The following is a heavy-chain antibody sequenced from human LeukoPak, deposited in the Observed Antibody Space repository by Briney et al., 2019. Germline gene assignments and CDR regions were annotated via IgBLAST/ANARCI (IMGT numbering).Heavy chain of an antibody. Sequence: PGGSLRLSCAASGFTFSSYSMNCVRQAPGKGLEWVSSISSSSSYIKYADSVKGRFTISRDNAKNSLYLQMDSLRAEDTAVYHCARVYCSGGDCYSVFDYWGQGTLVTVSS. D-gene: IGHD2-15*01. CDR1: GFTFSSYS. CDR3: ARVYCSGGDCYSVFDY. CDR2: ISSSSSYI. V-gene: IGHV3-21*01. J-gene: IGHJ4*02.